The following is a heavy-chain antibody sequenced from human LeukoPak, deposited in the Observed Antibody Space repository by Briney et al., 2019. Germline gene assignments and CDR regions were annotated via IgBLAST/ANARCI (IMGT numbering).Heavy chain of an antibody. V-gene: IGHV4-59*01. Sequence: PSETLSLTCTVSGGSISSYYWSWLRQPPGKGREWIGYIYYSGSTNYNPSLKSRVTISVDTSKNQFSLKLSSVTAADTAAYYCARFGAAMVRGVRIYGMDVWGQGTTVTVSS. D-gene: IGHD3-10*01. CDR3: ARFGAAMVRGVRIYGMDV. CDR1: GGSISSYY. CDR2: IYYSGST. J-gene: IGHJ6*02.